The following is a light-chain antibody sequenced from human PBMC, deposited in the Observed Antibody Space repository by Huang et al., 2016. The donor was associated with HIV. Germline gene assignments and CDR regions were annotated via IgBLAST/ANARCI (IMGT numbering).Light chain of an antibody. CDR3: QQRSKWPLT. Sequence: EIVLTQSPATLSLSPGQRGTLSCRASQSVSDFLAWYQQKPGQAPRLLIYDASKRATGIPDRFSGSGAVTDFPLTISSLEPEDFAVYYCQQRSKWPLTFGGGTKVESK. V-gene: IGKV3-11*01. CDR1: QSVSDF. CDR2: DAS. J-gene: IGKJ4*01.